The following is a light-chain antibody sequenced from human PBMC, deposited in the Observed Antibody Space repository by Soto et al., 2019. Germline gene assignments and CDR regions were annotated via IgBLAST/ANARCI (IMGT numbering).Light chain of an antibody. Sequence: DIQMTQSPATLSASVGDRVIITCRASQSISNWLAWYQQKPGRLPRLLIYQASTLESGVPSRFSGSGSGTELTLNISSLQPDDFATYYCQQYNTYLWTFGQGTKVEIK. CDR2: QAS. V-gene: IGKV1-5*03. CDR3: QQYNTYLWT. J-gene: IGKJ1*01. CDR1: QSISNW.